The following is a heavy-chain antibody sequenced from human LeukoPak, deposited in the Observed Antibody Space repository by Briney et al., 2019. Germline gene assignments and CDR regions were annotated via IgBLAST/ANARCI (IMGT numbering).Heavy chain of an antibody. CDR3: ARLPVAAGGMDFDF. CDR2: IYPNDSET. J-gene: IGHJ4*02. V-gene: IGHV5-51*01. CDR1: GYSFFNNW. D-gene: IGHD6-13*01. Sequence: GESLKIFCRASGYSFFNNWIGWVRQMPGKGLEWRGTIYPNDSETRYSPSCQGHVTLTADKTISAAYLQWSSLKASDTAMYYCARLPVAAGGMDFDFWGQGTLVTVSS.